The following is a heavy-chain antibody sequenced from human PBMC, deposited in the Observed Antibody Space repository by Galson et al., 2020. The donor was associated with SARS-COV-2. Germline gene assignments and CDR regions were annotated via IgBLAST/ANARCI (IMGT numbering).Heavy chain of an antibody. J-gene: IGHJ4*02. D-gene: IGHD6-19*01. CDR1: GFTFSTYE. CDR3: ARLQWSSGWYAVDF. V-gene: IGHV3-48*03. CDR2: IGRAGSTL. Sequence: GESLKISCAASGFTFSTYEMNWVRQVPGKGLEWVSYIGRAGSTLYYADSVKGRFTVSRDNAKNSLYLQMTSLRAEDTAFYYCARLQWSSGWYAVDFWGQGTLITVSS.